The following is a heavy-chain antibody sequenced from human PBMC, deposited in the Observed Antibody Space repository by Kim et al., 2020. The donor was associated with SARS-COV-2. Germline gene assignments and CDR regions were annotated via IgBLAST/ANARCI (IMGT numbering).Heavy chain of an antibody. D-gene: IGHD5-18*01. Sequence: SPSFQGQVTISADKSISTAYLQWSSLKASDTAMYYCARLLRDTAMVSFYYWGQGTLVTVSS. V-gene: IGHV5-51*01. J-gene: IGHJ4*02. CDR3: ARLLRDTAMVSFYY.